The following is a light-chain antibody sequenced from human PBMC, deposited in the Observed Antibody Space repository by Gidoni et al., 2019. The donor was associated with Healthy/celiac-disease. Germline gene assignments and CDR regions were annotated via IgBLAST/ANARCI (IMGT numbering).Light chain of an antibody. V-gene: IGKV3-15*01. CDR3: QQYNNWPMCT. Sequence: IVMTQSPATLSVSPGERAPLSCRASQSVSSNLAWYQQKPGQAPRLLIYDASTRATGIPARCSGSGSGTEFTLTISSLQSEDFAVYYCQQYNNWPMCTFGQGTKLEIK. CDR1: QSVSSN. CDR2: DAS. J-gene: IGKJ2*02.